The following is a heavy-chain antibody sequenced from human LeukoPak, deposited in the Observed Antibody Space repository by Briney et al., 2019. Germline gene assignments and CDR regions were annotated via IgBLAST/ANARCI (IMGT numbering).Heavy chain of an antibody. CDR2: IYYSGST. Sequence: SETLSLTCTVSGGSISSYYWSWIRQPPGKGLEWIGYIYYSGSTNYNPSLKSRVTISVDTSKNQFSLKLSSVTAADTAVYYCASGKYYYDSSGPLDVWGKGTTVTISS. V-gene: IGHV4-59*01. J-gene: IGHJ6*04. CDR3: ASGKYYYDSSGPLDV. CDR1: GGSISSYY. D-gene: IGHD3-22*01.